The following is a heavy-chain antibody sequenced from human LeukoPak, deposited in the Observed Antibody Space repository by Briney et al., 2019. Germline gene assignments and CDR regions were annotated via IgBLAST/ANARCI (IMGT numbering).Heavy chain of an antibody. V-gene: IGHV1-2*02. CDR1: GYTFTDYY. Sequence: ASVKVSCKASGYTFTDYYLHWVRQAPGQGLEWVGWINPITGGTNYAQKFQGRVTMTRDTSISTAYMELSNLRSDDTAVFYCARDAEYWGQGTLVTVSS. CDR3: ARDAEY. CDR2: INPITGGT. J-gene: IGHJ4*02.